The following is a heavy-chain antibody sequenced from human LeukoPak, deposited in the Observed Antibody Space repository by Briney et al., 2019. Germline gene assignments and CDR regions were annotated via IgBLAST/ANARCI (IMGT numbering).Heavy chain of an antibody. CDR3: AKGEQLVDDAFDI. CDR2: ISWNSVRI. D-gene: IGHD6-13*01. Sequence: GGSLRLSCAASGFTFDDYAMHWVRQAPGKGLEWVSGISWNSVRIGYADSVKGRFTISRDNAKNSLYLQVNSLRAEDTALYYCAKGEQLVDDAFDIWGQGTMVTVSS. V-gene: IGHV3-9*01. J-gene: IGHJ3*02. CDR1: GFTFDDYA.